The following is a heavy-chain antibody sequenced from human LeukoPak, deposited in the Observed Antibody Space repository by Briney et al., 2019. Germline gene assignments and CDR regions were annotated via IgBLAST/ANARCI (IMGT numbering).Heavy chain of an antibody. CDR3: ARHSYGTFDY. V-gene: IGHV4-39*01. J-gene: IGHJ4*02. CDR2: IYYSGNT. CDR1: GDSINTKSYY. D-gene: IGHD5-18*01. Sequence: ASETLSLTCTVSGDSINTKSYYWGWIRQPPGKGLEWIGSIYYSGNTYYNPSLKSRVTLSIDTSKNQFSLRLSSVTAAYTAVYYCARHSYGTFDYWGQGTLVTVSS.